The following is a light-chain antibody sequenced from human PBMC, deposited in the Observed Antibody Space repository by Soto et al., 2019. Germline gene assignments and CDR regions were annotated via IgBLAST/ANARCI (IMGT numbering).Light chain of an antibody. V-gene: IGLV2-18*02. CDR3: SSFTSSSTLV. CDR2: EVS. J-gene: IGLJ2*01. CDR1: SSDVGSYNR. Sequence: QSALTQPPSVSGSPGQSVTISCTGTSSDVGSYNRVSWYQQPPGTAPKLIIYEVSNRPSGVPDRFSGSKSGNTASLTISGLQAEDEADYCCSSFTSSSTLVFGGGTKLTVL.